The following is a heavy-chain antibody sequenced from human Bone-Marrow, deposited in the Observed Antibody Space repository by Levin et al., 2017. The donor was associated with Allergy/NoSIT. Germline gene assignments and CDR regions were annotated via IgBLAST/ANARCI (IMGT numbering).Heavy chain of an antibody. CDR3: ARVGGTDAFDI. CDR1: GYTFTSYD. Sequence: GESLKISCKASGYTFTSYDINWVRQATGQGLEWMGWMNPNSGNTGYAQKFQGRVTMTRNTSISTAYMELSSLRSKDTAVYYGARVGGTDAFDIWGQGTMVTVSS. CDR2: MNPNSGNT. D-gene: IGHD4-23*01. V-gene: IGHV1-8*01. J-gene: IGHJ3*02.